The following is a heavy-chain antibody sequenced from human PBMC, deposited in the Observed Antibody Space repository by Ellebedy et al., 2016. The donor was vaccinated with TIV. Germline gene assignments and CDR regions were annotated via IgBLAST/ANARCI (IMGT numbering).Heavy chain of an antibody. CDR2: IFYSGST. Sequence: MPSETLSLTCTVSGGSIRSYYWSWIRQPPGKGLEWIGYIFYSGSTNYNPSLKSRVTISVDTSKNQLSLKLSSVTAADTAVYFCARDSSSWQDWGQGTLVTVSS. CDR3: ARDSSSWQD. D-gene: IGHD6-13*01. CDR1: GGSIRSYY. V-gene: IGHV4-59*01. J-gene: IGHJ4*02.